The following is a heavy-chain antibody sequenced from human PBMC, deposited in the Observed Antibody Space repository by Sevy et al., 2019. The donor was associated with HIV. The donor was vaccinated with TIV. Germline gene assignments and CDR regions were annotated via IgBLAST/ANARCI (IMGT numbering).Heavy chain of an antibody. J-gene: IGHJ4*02. CDR1: GFTFSAFY. D-gene: IGHD6-19*01. CDR2: ISPNGGTI. CDR3: TRGGGSGPAY. Sequence: GGSLRLSCAASGFTFSAFYMSWIRQAPGKGLEWVSYISPNGGTIYYADSVKGRFTISRDNAKNSLYLQMNSLRVEDTALYYCTRGGGSGPAYWGQGTLVTVSS. V-gene: IGHV3-11*01.